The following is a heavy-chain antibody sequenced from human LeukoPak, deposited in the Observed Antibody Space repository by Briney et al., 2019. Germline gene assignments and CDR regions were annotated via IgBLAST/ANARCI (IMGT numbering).Heavy chain of an antibody. V-gene: IGHV1-18*01. Sequence: GASVKVSCKASGYTFTSYGISWVRQAPGQGLEWMGWISAYNGNTNYAQKLQGRVTMTTDTSTSTAYIELRSLRSDDTAVYYCARDAVEGYYYGSGSCDYRGQGTLVTVSS. CDR1: GYTFTSYG. J-gene: IGHJ4*02. CDR3: ARDAVEGYYYGSGSCDY. CDR2: ISAYNGNT. D-gene: IGHD3-10*01.